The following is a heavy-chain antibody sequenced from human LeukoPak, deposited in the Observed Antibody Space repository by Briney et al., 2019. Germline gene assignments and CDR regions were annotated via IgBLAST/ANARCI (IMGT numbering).Heavy chain of an antibody. Sequence: ASVTVSCTASGYTFTSYAMHWVRQAPGQRLEWMGWINAGNGNTKYSQKFQGRVTITRDTSASTAYMELSSLRSEDTAVYYCAILYDSSGYYPHDAFDIWGQGTMVTVSS. J-gene: IGHJ3*02. CDR3: AILYDSSGYYPHDAFDI. D-gene: IGHD3-22*01. V-gene: IGHV1-3*01. CDR2: INAGNGNT. CDR1: GYTFTSYA.